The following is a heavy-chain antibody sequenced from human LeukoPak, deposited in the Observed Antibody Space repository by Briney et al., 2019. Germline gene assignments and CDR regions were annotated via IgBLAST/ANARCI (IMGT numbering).Heavy chain of an antibody. J-gene: IGHJ5*02. D-gene: IGHD3-10*01. V-gene: IGHV1-46*03. Sequence: ASVKVSCKASGYTFTSYYMHWVRQAPGQGLEWMGIINPSGGSTSYAQKFQGRVTMSRDTSTSTVYMELSSLRSEDTAVYYCARNKGDGSGSTWFDPWGQGTLVTVSS. CDR2: INPSGGST. CDR1: GYTFTSYY. CDR3: ARNKGDGSGSTWFDP.